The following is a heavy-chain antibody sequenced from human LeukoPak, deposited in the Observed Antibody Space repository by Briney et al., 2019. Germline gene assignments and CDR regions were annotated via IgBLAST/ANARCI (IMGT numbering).Heavy chain of an antibody. V-gene: IGHV3-74*01. CDR2: INSDGSST. CDR1: GFTFSSYR. Sequence: PGGSLRLSCAASGFTFSSYRMHWVRQAPGKGLVWVSRINSDGSSTSYADSVKGRFTISRDNAKNTLYLQMNSLRAEDTAVYYCARQQYYDFWSGYYSPVEGMDVWGKGTTVTVSS. CDR3: ARQQYYDFWSGYYSPVEGMDV. D-gene: IGHD3-3*01. J-gene: IGHJ6*04.